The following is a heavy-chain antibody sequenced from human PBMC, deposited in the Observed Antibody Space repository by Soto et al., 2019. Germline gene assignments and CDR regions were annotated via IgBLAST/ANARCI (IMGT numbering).Heavy chain of an antibody. D-gene: IGHD3-10*01. J-gene: IGHJ6*02. CDR3: ARDNLWFGELLSGGMDV. CDR1: GGSISSGDYY. V-gene: IGHV4-30-4*01. Sequence: QVQLQESGPGLVKPSQTLSLTCTVSGGSISSGDYYWSWIRQPPGKGLEWIGYIYYSGSTYYNPSLKSRVTISVDTSKNQFSLKLSSVTAADTAVYYCARDNLWFGELLSGGMDVWGQGTTVTVSS. CDR2: IYYSGST.